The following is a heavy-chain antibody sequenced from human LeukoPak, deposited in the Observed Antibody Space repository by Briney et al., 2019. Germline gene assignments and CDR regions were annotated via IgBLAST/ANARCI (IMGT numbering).Heavy chain of an antibody. CDR2: INHSGST. Sequence: KPSETLSLTCAVYGGSFSGYNWSWIRQPPGKGLEWIGEINHSGSTNYNPSLKSRVTISVDTSKNQFSLKLSSVTAADTAVYYCARALPITGTTTYTFDYWGQGTLVTVSS. V-gene: IGHV4-34*01. CDR1: GGSFSGYN. D-gene: IGHD1-20*01. CDR3: ARALPITGTTTYTFDY. J-gene: IGHJ4*02.